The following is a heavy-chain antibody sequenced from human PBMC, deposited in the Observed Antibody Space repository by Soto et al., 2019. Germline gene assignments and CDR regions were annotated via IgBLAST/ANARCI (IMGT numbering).Heavy chain of an antibody. CDR2: INAGNGNT. V-gene: IGHV1-3*01. CDR3: ARAYCSGGSCYYYGMDV. J-gene: IGHJ6*02. Sequence: ASVKVSCKASGYTFTSYAMHWVRQAPGQRLEWMGWINAGNGNTKYSPKFQGRVTITRDTSASTAYMELSSLRSEDTAVYYCARAYCSGGSCYYYGMDVWGQGTTVTVSS. CDR1: GYTFTSYA. D-gene: IGHD2-15*01.